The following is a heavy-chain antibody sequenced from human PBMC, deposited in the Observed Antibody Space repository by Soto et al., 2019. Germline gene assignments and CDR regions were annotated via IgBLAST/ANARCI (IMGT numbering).Heavy chain of an antibody. Sequence: SETLSLTCTVSGGSISSYYWSWIRQPPGKGLEWIGYIYYSGSTNYNPSLKSRVTISVDTSKNQFSLKLSSVTAADTAVYYCARAHRGIVEDYFDYWGQGALVTVSS. V-gene: IGHV4-59*01. J-gene: IGHJ4*02. D-gene: IGHD1-26*01. CDR2: IYYSGST. CDR3: ARAHRGIVEDYFDY. CDR1: GGSISSYY.